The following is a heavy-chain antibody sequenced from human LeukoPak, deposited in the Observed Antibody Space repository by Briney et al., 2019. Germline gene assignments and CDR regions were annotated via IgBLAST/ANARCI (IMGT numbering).Heavy chain of an antibody. V-gene: IGHV3-30*14. CDR3: AREPGYCSGGSCPFDY. Sequence: GGSLRLSCAASGFTFSSYAIHWVRQAPGKGLEWVAVISYDGSNKYYADSVKGRFTISRDNSKNTLYLQMNSLRAEDTAVYYCAREPGYCSGGSCPFDYWGQGTLVTVSS. CDR2: ISYDGSNK. CDR1: GFTFSSYA. J-gene: IGHJ4*02. D-gene: IGHD2-15*01.